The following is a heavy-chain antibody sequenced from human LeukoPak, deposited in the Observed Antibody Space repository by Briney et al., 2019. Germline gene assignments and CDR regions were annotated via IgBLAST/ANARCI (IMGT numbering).Heavy chain of an antibody. CDR1: GGSISSSNW. D-gene: IGHD3-3*01. J-gene: IGHJ6*02. CDR2: VYHSGST. V-gene: IGHV4-4*02. Sequence: SGTLSLTCAVSGGSISSSNWWSWVRPPPGKGLEWIGEVYHSGSTNYNPSLKSRVTISVDKSKNQFSLKLSSVTAADTAVYYCARGQPYYDFWSGYYRNYGMDVWGQGTTVTVSS. CDR3: ARGQPYYDFWSGYYRNYGMDV.